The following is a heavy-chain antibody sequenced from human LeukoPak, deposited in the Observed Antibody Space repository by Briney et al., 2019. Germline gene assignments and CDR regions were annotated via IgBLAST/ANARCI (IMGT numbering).Heavy chain of an antibody. V-gene: IGHV4-34*01. CDR2: INHSGST. CDR1: GGSISRYY. CDR3: AREGYAPYNWFDP. J-gene: IGHJ5*02. Sequence: SETLSLTCTVSGGSISRYYWSWIRQPPGKGLEWIGEINHSGSTNYNPSLKSRVTISVDTSKNQFSLKLSSVTAADTAVYYCAREGYAPYNWFDPWGQGTLVTVSS. D-gene: IGHD3-16*01.